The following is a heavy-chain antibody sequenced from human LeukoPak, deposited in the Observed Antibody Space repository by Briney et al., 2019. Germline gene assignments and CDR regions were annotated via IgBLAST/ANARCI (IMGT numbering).Heavy chain of an antibody. J-gene: IGHJ4*02. D-gene: IGHD2-15*01. CDR3: ASRNLILHYFDY. V-gene: IGHV4-4*07. CDR1: GGSISSYY. Sequence: SETLSLTRTVSGGSISSYYWSWIRQPAGKGLEWIGRIYTSGSTNYDPSLKSRVTMSVDTSKNQFSLKLSSVTAADTAVYYCASRNLILHYFDYWGQGTLVTVSS. CDR2: IYTSGST.